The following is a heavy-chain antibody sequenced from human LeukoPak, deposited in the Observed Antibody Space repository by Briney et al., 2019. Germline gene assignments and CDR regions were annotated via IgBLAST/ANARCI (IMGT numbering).Heavy chain of an antibody. CDR2: INSDGSGT. D-gene: IGHD3-22*01. V-gene: IGHV3-74*01. CDR1: GFTFSSYS. J-gene: IGHJ4*02. Sequence: GGSLRLSCAASGFTFSSYSMNWVRQAPGKGLVWVSRINSDGSGTSYADSVKGRFTISRDNAKNTLYLQMNSLRAEDTAVYYCAREDYYDSCVFDYWGQGTLVTVSS. CDR3: AREDYYDSCVFDY.